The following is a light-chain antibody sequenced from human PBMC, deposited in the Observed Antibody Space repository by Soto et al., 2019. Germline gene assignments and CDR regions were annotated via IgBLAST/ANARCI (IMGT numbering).Light chain of an antibody. CDR1: QSINSY. V-gene: IGKV1-39*01. Sequence: DIQMTQSPSSLSASIGDTVTITCRASQSINSYLNWYQQKPGKAPKLLIYAASSLQSGVPSRFRGSGSGTDFTLTISSLQPEDIATYYCQQSYTTPRTFGQGTKVEIK. J-gene: IGKJ1*01. CDR3: QQSYTTPRT. CDR2: AAS.